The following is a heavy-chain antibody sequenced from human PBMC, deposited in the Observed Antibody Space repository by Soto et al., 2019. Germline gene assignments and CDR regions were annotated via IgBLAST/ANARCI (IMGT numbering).Heavy chain of an antibody. CDR1: GGTFSSYA. CDR3: ARAGGYSSSSASTYYYYGMDV. D-gene: IGHD6-6*01. J-gene: IGHJ6*02. V-gene: IGHV1-69*13. CDR2: IIPIFGTA. Sequence: ASVKVSCKASGGTFSSYAISWVRQAPGQGLEWMGGIIPIFGTANYAQKFQGRVTITADESTSTAYMELSSLRSEDTAVYYCARAGGYSSSSASTYYYYGMDVWGQGTTVTV.